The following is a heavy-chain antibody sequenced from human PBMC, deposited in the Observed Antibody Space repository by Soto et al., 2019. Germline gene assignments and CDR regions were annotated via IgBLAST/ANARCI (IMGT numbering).Heavy chain of an antibody. V-gene: IGHV4-34*01. CDR2: INHSGGT. Sequence: SETLSLTCAVYGGSFSGYYLSWIRQPPGKGLEWIGEINHSGGTNYNPSLKSRVTISVDTSKNQFSLKLSSVTAADTAVYYCASFIAAAGRFDYWGQGTLVTVSS. J-gene: IGHJ4*02. CDR3: ASFIAAAGRFDY. D-gene: IGHD6-13*01. CDR1: GGSFSGYY.